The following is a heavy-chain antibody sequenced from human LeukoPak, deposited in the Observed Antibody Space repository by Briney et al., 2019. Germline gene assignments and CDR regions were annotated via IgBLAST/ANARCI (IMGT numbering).Heavy chain of an antibody. D-gene: IGHD6-19*01. CDR2: INHSGYT. CDR3: TRAVAGHPD. J-gene: IGHJ4*02. V-gene: IGHV4-34*01. Sequence: SETLSLTCAVSGVPFSNYYWSWVRQSPRQGLEWIGEINHSGYTNYSPSLKSRVTMSIDTSKNQFSLILTSVTAADAGVYYCTRAVAGHPDWGQGTLVTVSS. CDR1: GVPFSNYY.